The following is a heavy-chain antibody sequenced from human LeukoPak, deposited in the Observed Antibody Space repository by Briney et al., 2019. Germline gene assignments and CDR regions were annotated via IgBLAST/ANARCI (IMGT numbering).Heavy chain of an antibody. CDR3: AKRGYDSSGYSIYWYFDL. D-gene: IGHD3-22*01. CDR2: IYSDGST. CDR1: GFTVSNIY. J-gene: IGHJ2*01. V-gene: IGHV3-53*01. Sequence: GGSLRLSCAASGFTVSNIYMNWVCQVPGKGLEWVSVIYSDGSTYYADSVKGRFTISRDNSKNTLYLQMNSLGAEDTAVYYCAKRGYDSSGYSIYWYFDLWGRGTLVTVSS.